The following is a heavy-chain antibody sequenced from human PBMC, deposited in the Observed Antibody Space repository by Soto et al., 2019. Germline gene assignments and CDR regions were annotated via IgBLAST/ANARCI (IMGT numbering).Heavy chain of an antibody. CDR3: ARGVNYDSSGYYYFY. J-gene: IGHJ4*02. D-gene: IGHD3-22*01. CDR2: IIPLFGTA. V-gene: IGHV1-69*13. CDR1: GGTFSTYA. Sequence: SVKVSCKASGGTFSTYAIDWVRQAPGQGLEWMGGIIPLFGTAKYAQNFQGRITITADESTNTAYMELRSLRSQDTAVYYCARGVNYDSSGYYYFYWGQGTLVTVSS.